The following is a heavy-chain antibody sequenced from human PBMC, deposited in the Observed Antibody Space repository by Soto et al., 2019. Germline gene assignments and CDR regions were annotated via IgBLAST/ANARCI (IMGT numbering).Heavy chain of an antibody. V-gene: IGHV1-69*02. CDR3: AGGITMVRGPPVGSFDY. Sequence: QVQLVQSGAEVKKPGSSVKVSCKASGGTFSSYTISWVRQAPGQGLEWMGRIIPILGIANYAQKFQGRVTITADKSTSTAFMELSSLRSEDTAVYYCAGGITMVRGPPVGSFDYWGQGTLVTVSS. CDR1: GGTFSSYT. D-gene: IGHD3-10*01. J-gene: IGHJ4*02. CDR2: IIPILGIA.